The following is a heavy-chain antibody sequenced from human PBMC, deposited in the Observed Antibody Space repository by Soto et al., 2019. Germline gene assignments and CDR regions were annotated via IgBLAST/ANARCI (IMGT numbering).Heavy chain of an antibody. CDR2: ISGSGGST. CDR3: AKARRGGYYFWSGYSSFDY. V-gene: IGHV3-23*01. D-gene: IGHD3-3*01. Sequence: EVQLLESGGGLVQPGGTLRRSCAAAGFTFSSYAMSWVRQAPGKGLEWVSAISGSGGSTYYADSVKGRFTISRDNSKNTLYLQMNSLRAEDTAVYYCAKARRGGYYFWSGYSSFDYWGQGTLVTVSS. J-gene: IGHJ4*02. CDR1: GFTFSSYA.